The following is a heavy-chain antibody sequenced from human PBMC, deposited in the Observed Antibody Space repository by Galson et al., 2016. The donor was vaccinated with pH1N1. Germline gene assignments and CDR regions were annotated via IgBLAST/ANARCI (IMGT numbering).Heavy chain of an antibody. CDR3: VRAYYDSSPRNWFDP. J-gene: IGHJ5*02. V-gene: IGHV4-31*03. Sequence: LSLTCTVSGGSISSGGYYWSWIRQHPGKGLEWIGNIYYTGSTYYNPSLKSRVIISVDTSKNQVSLNLSSVTAADTAVYYCVRAYYDSSPRNWFDPWGQGTLVTVSS. CDR2: IYYTGST. CDR1: GGSISSGGYY. D-gene: IGHD3-22*01.